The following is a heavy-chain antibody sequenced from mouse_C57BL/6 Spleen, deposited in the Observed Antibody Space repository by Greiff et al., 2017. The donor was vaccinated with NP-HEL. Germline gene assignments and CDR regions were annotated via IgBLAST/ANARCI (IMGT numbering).Heavy chain of an antibody. CDR1: GYTFTDYY. D-gene: IGHD1-1*01. Sequence: EVQLQQSGPELVKPGASVKISCKASGYTFTDYYMNWVKQSHGKSLEWIGDINPNNGGTSYNQKFKGKATLTVDKSSSTAYMELRSLTSEDSAVYYCARERYVVDYAMDYWGQGTSVTVSS. CDR2: INPNNGGT. J-gene: IGHJ4*01. V-gene: IGHV1-26*01. CDR3: ARERYVVDYAMDY.